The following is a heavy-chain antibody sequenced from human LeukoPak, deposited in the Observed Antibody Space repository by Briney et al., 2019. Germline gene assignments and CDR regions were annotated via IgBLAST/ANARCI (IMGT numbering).Heavy chain of an antibody. CDR3: ARGSIAVAGNWFDP. CDR1: GYSISSGYY. V-gene: IGHV4-38-2*02. D-gene: IGHD6-19*01. CDR2: IYHSGSN. J-gene: IGHJ5*02. Sequence: SETLSLTCTVSGYSISSGYYWGWIRQPPGKGLEWIGSIYHSGSNYYNPSLKSRVTISVDTSKNHFSLKLSSVTAADTAVYYCARGSIAVAGNWFDPWGQGTLVTVSS.